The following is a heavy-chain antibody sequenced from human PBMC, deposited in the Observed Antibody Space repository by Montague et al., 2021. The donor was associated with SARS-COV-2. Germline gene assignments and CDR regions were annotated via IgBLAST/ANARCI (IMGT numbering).Heavy chain of an antibody. J-gene: IGHJ3*02. V-gene: IGHV3-43*02. D-gene: IGHD6-6*01. CDR2: ISGDGGST. CDR1: GFIFDDYA. Sequence: SLRLSCAASGFIFDDYAMHWVRQAPGKGLEWVSLISGDGGSTYYADSVKGRFTISRDNSKNSLYLQMNSLRTEDTALYYCARRALYSSSYAFDIWGQGTMVTVSS. CDR3: ARRALYSSSYAFDI.